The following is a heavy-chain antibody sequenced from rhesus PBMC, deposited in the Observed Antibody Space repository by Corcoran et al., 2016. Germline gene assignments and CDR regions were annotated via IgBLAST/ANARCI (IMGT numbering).Heavy chain of an antibody. CDR1: GFTFSSYE. V-gene: IGHV3-100*02. D-gene: IGHD2-39*02. CDR2: LWATCSTL. J-gene: IGHJ4*01. Sequence: DVQLVESGGGLVKPGGSLRLSCVASGFTFSSYEMHWVRQAPGKGLECVSVLWATCSTLYYADSLNVRFPNSRVNAKNSLFLQMNSLRAEDTAVYYCTRDGPYCSGGVCYERFFVYLGQGVLVTVSS. CDR3: TRDGPYCSGGVCYERFFVY.